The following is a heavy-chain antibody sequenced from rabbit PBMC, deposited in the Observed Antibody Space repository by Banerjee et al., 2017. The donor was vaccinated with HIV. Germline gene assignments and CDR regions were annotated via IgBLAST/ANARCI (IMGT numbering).Heavy chain of an antibody. Sequence: QEQLVESGGGLVQPEGSLTLTCTASAFSFSNKYVMCWVRQAPGKGLEWIACINTSSGNTVYASWVNGRFTISSHNAQNTLYLQLNSLTAADTATYFCARDLAGVIGWNFNFWGPGTLVTVS. V-gene: IGHV1S45*01. CDR1: AFSFSNKYV. CDR2: INTSSGNT. J-gene: IGHJ4*01. CDR3: ARDLAGVIGWNFNF. D-gene: IGHD4-1*01.